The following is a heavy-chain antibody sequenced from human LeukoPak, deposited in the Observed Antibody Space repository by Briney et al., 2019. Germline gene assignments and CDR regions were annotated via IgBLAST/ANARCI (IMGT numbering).Heavy chain of an antibody. CDR2: IVSNGGRT. Sequence: PGRSLRLSCTASGFTFSSYAMHWVRQAPGKGLECVSAIVSNGGRTYYADSVKGRFTISRDNSKNTLYLQMSSLRAEDTAVYYCVKDPFYGGNPLYYFDYWGQGTLVTVSS. V-gene: IGHV3-64D*06. CDR3: VKDPFYGGNPLYYFDY. CDR1: GFTFSSYA. J-gene: IGHJ4*02. D-gene: IGHD4-23*01.